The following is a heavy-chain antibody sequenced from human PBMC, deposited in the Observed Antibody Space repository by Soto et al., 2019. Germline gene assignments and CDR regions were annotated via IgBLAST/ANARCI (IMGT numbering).Heavy chain of an antibody. Sequence: SQTRSLTCTVPGVSISSYYWSWIRQPPGKGLEWIGYIYYSGSTNYNPSLKSRVTISVDTSKNQFSLKLSSVTAADTDVYYFARAYSGYDYWGQGNLVTVTS. CDR1: GVSISSYY. J-gene: IGHJ4*02. CDR2: IYYSGST. V-gene: IGHV4-59*01. CDR3: ARAYSGYDY. D-gene: IGHD5-12*01.